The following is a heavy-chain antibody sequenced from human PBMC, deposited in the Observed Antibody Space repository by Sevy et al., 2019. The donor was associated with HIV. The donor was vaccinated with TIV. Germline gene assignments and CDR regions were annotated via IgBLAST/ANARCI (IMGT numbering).Heavy chain of an antibody. J-gene: IGHJ3*01. CDR3: ARGDYYDSSGFYIDAFDV. D-gene: IGHD3-22*01. Sequence: GGSLRLSCTASGFTFSSYWMSWVRQSPGRGLEWVANIKPDGREGYYVDSMKGRFTITRDNAKNSLYLQMNSLRAGDTAVYYCARGDYYDSSGFYIDAFDVWGQGTMVTVSS. CDR2: IKPDGREG. CDR1: GFTFSSYW. V-gene: IGHV3-7*04.